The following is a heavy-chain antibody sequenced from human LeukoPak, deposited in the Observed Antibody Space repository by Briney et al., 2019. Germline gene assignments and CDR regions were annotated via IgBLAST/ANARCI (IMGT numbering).Heavy chain of an antibody. D-gene: IGHD1-7*01. V-gene: IGHV4-4*07. J-gene: IGHJ5*02. CDR2: IYTSGST. Sequence: SETLSLTCTVSGGSISSYYWSWLRQPAGKGLEWIGRIYTSGSTNYNPSLKSRVTMSVDTSKNQFSLKLSSVTAADTAVYYCARDSPYNWNYGAGNRFDPWGQGTLVTVSS. CDR1: GGSISSYY. CDR3: ARDSPYNWNYGAGNRFDP.